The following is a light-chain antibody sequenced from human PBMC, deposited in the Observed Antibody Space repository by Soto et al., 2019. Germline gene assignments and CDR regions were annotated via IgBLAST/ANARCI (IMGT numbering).Light chain of an antibody. CDR2: AAS. Sequence: DIQMTQSPSSLSASVGDRVTITCRATQSISSYLNWYQQKPGKAPKLLIYAASNLQSGVPSSFSGSGFETDFSLNISSLQREDFETYFCQQPYSAPQTFGHVTRLAIQ. J-gene: IGKJ5*01. CDR3: QQPYSAPQT. V-gene: IGKV1-39*01. CDR1: QSISSY.